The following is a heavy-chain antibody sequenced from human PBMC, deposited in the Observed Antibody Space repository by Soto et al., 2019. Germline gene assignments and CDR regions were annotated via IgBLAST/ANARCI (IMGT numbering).Heavy chain of an antibody. V-gene: IGHV3-23*01. D-gene: IGHD3-3*01. J-gene: IGHJ4*02. CDR3: ARWSYLDY. Sequence: GGSLRLSCVASGFSFGSYALTWVRQAPGKGLEWVSTISGSDGKTFYADAVKGRFSISRDISQSTLYLQMNSLRAGDTAIYYCARWSYLDYWGQGTRVTVSS. CDR1: GFSFGSYA. CDR2: ISGSDGKT.